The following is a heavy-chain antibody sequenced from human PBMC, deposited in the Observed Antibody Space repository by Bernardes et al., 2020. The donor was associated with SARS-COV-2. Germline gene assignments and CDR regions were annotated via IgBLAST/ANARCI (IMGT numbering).Heavy chain of an antibody. V-gene: IGHV3-23*05. CDR2: IDSTTGSGT. Sequence: GGSLRLSRAASGFAFATYAMAWFRQAPGKGLEWVSSIDSTTGSGTFYAGSVKGRFTISRDNSHLYLQMNSLRVEDTAIYYCARPTMTVAGTRWFDPWGQGTLVTVSS. D-gene: IGHD6-19*01. J-gene: IGHJ5*02. CDR3: ARPTMTVAGTRWFDP. CDR1: GFAFATYA.